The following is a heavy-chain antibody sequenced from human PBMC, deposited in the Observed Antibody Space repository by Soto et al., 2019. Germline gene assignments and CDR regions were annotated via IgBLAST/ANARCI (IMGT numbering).Heavy chain of an antibody. CDR2: IYYTGTT. Sequence: SETLSLTCTVSGGSIRSDSYYWGWIRQPPGKGLEWIGSIYYTGTTYYNPSLKSRVTISVDTSKNQFSLKLSSVTAADTAVFYFWRHRYRHRRAFTHWAHATLVPAS. CDR1: GGSIRSDSYY. V-gene: IGHV4-39*01. J-gene: IGHJ1*01. CDR3: WRHRYRHRRAFTH. D-gene: IGHD3-3*02.